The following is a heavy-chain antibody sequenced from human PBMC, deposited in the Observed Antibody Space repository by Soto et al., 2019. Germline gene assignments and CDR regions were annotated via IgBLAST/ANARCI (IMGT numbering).Heavy chain of an antibody. V-gene: IGHV1-69*12. CDR3: ARNQQLGTYYYDGMDV. J-gene: IGHJ6*02. D-gene: IGHD6-13*01. CDR1: GGTFSSYA. Sequence: QVQLVQSGAEVKKPGSSVKVSCKASGGTFSSYAISWVRQAPGQGLEWMGGIIPIFGTANYASKFQGRVTITADESTSTADMELSSLRSKDTAVYYCARNQQLGTYYYDGMDVWGQGTTVTVSS. CDR2: IIPIFGTA.